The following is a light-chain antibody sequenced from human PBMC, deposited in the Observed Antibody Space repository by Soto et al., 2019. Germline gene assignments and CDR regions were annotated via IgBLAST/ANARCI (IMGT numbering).Light chain of an antibody. J-gene: IGLJ1*01. Sequence: QSALTQPASVSGSPGQSITISCTGTSSDVGGYNYVSWYQQHPGKAPKLMIYEVSNRPSGVSNRFSGSKSGNTASLTISGLQAEDEADYYFSSYTSRSTLVFGTGTKLTVL. CDR2: EVS. CDR3: SSYTSRSTLV. CDR1: SSDVGGYNY. V-gene: IGLV2-14*01.